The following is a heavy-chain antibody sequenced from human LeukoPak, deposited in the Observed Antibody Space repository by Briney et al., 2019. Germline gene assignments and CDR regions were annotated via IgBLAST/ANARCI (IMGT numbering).Heavy chain of an antibody. CDR1: GFTFSYYW. Sequence: LAGGPLRLSCAACGFTFSYYWIHWGRQAPGKGVVWVSLINTDWRITNSADFVKGRYTTYTANARTTLYLTMRTLRAADTAVYYCARARGPRTGFMLREAYESWGQGNLVTVSP. D-gene: IGHD3-10*01. CDR2: INTDWRIT. CDR3: ARARGPRTGFMLREAYES. V-gene: IGHV3-74*01. J-gene: IGHJ5*02.